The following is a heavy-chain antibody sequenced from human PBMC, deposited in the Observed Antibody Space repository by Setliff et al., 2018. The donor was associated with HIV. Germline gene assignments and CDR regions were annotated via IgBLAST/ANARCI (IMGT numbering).Heavy chain of an antibody. J-gene: IGHJ5*02. V-gene: IGHV1-69*05. CDR2: IIPMYGVA. CDR1: GGTFSSYV. D-gene: IGHD6-13*01. CDR3: ARYAAAEIGPHWFDP. Sequence: ASVKVSCKASGGTFSSYVISWVRQAPGQGPEWMGGIIPMYGVANYAQKFQGRVTITTDESTSTAYMELSSLRSEDTAVYYCARYAAAEIGPHWFDPWGQGTLVTVSS.